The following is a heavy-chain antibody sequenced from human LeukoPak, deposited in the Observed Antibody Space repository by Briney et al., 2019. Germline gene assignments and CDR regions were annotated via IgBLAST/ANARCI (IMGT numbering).Heavy chain of an antibody. V-gene: IGHV4-34*01. J-gene: IGHJ4*02. D-gene: IGHD3-10*01. CDR3: AGRTMVRGVTDY. Sequence: PSETLSLTCAVYGGSFSGYYWSWIRQPPGKGLEWIGEINHSGSTNYNPSLKSRVTISVDTSKNQFSLKLSSVTAADTAVYYCAGRTMVRGVTDYWGQGTLVTVSS. CDR1: GGSFSGYY. CDR2: INHSGST.